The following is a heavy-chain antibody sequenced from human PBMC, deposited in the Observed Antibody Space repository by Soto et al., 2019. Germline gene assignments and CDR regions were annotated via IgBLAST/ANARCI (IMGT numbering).Heavy chain of an antibody. V-gene: IGHV4-30-2*01. J-gene: IGHJ3*02. D-gene: IGHD5-12*01. CDR1: GAPITWGDYS. CDR2: IFHGGST. CDR3: ARVGEMATIAFPGAFDI. Sequence: PSETLSLTCAISGAPITWGDYSWNWIRQPPGKGLEWIGYIFHGGSTNYNPSLKSRVTISVDTSKNQFSLKLSSVTAADTAVYYCARVGEMATIAFPGAFDIWGQGTMVTVSS.